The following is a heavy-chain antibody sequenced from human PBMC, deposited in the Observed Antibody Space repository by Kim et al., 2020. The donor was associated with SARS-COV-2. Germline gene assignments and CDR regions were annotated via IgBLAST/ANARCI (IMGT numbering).Heavy chain of an antibody. CDR2: ISSSSSYI. J-gene: IGHJ3*02. V-gene: IGHV3-21*01. D-gene: IGHD2-2*01. CDR3: ARETDIVVVPAAIGAFDI. Sequence: GGSLRVSCAASGFTFSSYSMNWVRQAPGKGLEWVSSISSSSSYIYYADSVKGRFTISRDNAKNSLYLQMNSLRAEDTAVYYCARETDIVVVPAAIGAFDIWGQGTMVTVSS. CDR1: GFTFSSYS.